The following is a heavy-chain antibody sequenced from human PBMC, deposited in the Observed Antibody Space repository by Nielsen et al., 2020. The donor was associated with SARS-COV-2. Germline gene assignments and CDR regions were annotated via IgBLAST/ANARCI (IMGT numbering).Heavy chain of an antibody. D-gene: IGHD3-10*01. CDR2: ISWNSGSI. CDR3: AKFGELLGY. J-gene: IGHJ4*02. Sequence: GGSLRLSCAASGFTFDDYAMHWVPQAPGKGLEWVSGISWNSGSIGYADSVKGRFTISRDNAKNSLYLQMNSLRAEDTALYYCAKFGELLGYWGQGTLVTVSS. V-gene: IGHV3-9*01. CDR1: GFTFDDYA.